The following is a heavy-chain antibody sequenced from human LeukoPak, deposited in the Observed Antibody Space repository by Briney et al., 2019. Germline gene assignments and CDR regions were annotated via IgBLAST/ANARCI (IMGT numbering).Heavy chain of an antibody. CDR1: GFTFSSYS. Sequence: PGGSLRLSCAASGFTFSSYSMNWVRQAPGKGLEWVSSISSSSSTIYYADSVKGRFTISRDNAKNSLYLQMNSLRAEDTAVYYCARDDYDGYYFDYWGQGTLVTVSS. J-gene: IGHJ4*02. D-gene: IGHD3-22*01. V-gene: IGHV3-48*01. CDR2: ISSSSSTI. CDR3: ARDDYDGYYFDY.